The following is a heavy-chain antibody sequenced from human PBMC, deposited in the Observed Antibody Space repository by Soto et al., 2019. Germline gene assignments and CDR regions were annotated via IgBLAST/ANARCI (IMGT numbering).Heavy chain of an antibody. J-gene: IGHJ3*02. D-gene: IGHD6-6*01. CDR1: GYTFTSYG. CDR2: ISAYNGNT. CDR3: ARELWMWSSSSSSAFDI. V-gene: IGHV1-18*01. Sequence: VASVKVSCKASGYTFTSYGISWVRQAPGQGLEWMGWISAYNGNTNYAQKLQGRVTMTTDTSTSTAYMELRSLRSDDTAVYYCARELWMWSSSSSSAFDIWGQGTMVTVSS.